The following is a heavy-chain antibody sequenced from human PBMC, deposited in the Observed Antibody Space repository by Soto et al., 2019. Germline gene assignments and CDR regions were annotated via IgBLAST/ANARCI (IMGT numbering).Heavy chain of an antibody. Sequence: QVQLVQSGAEVKKPGSSVRVSCKASGTIFSSYTISWVRQAPGQGLEWMGRIIPILGETNSAQKFQGRVTFTADQSTNTDYMQLNSLRLEDTAVYYCARGLGGRMDDWGQGTTVTVSS. J-gene: IGHJ6*02. CDR3: ARGLGGRMDD. CDR1: GTIFSSYT. CDR2: IIPILGET. D-gene: IGHD3-16*01. V-gene: IGHV1-69*08.